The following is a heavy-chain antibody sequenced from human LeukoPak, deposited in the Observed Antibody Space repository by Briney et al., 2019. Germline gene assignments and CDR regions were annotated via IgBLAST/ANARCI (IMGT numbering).Heavy chain of an antibody. V-gene: IGHV3-20*04. CDR1: GFTFDDYG. J-gene: IGHJ4*02. CDR3: ARESYEWRFLEWSQRYYYFDY. CDR2: INWNGGST. D-gene: IGHD3-3*01. Sequence: GESLRLSCAASGFTFDDYGMSWVRQAPGKGLEWVSGINWNGGSTGYADSVKGRFTISRDNAKNSLYLQMNSLRAEDTALYYCARESYEWRFLEWSQRYYYFDYWGQGTLVTVSS.